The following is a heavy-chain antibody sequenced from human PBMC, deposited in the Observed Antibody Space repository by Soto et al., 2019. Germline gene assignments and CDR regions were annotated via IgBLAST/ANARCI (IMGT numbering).Heavy chain of an antibody. J-gene: IGHJ6*02. Sequence: QVQLQQWGAGLLKPSETLSLTCAVYGGSFSGYYWSWIRQPPGKELEWIGEINHSGSTNYNPSLKSRVTILVDTSKNQFSLKLSSVTAADTAVYYCARGESAVASDVWGQGTTVTVSS. CDR2: INHSGST. D-gene: IGHD6-19*01. CDR3: ARGESAVASDV. CDR1: GGSFSGYY. V-gene: IGHV4-34*01.